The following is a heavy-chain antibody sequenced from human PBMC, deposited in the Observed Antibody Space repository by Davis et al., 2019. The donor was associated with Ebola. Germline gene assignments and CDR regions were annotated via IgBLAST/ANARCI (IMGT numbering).Heavy chain of an antibody. Sequence: GESLKISCAASGFTFSSYWMSWVRQAPGKGLEWVSVIYSGGSTYYADSVKGRFTISRDNAKNSLYLQMNSLRAEDTAVYYCARDKYGDYFDYWGQGTLVTVSS. CDR2: IYSGGST. J-gene: IGHJ4*02. CDR1: GFTFSSYW. D-gene: IGHD4-17*01. CDR3: ARDKYGDYFDY. V-gene: IGHV3-53*01.